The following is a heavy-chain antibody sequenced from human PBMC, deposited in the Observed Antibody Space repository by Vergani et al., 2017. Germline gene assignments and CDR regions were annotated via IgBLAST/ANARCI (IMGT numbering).Heavy chain of an antibody. CDR3: TRDPGGNGDYFDY. Sequence: EVQLVESGGGLVQPGRSLRLSCTASGFTFGDYAMSWFRQAPGKGLEWVGFIRSKAYGGTTEYAASVKGRFTISRDDSKSIAYLQMNSLKTVDTAVYYCTRDPGGNGDYFDYWGQGTLVTVSS. CDR2: IRSKAYGGTT. CDR1: GFTFGDYA. J-gene: IGHJ4*02. V-gene: IGHV3-49*03. D-gene: IGHD4-17*01.